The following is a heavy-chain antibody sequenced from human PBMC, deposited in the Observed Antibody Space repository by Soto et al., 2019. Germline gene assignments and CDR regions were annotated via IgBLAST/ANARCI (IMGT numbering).Heavy chain of an antibody. CDR3: ARDGTGIIDY. CDR1: GFTFSSYS. J-gene: IGHJ4*02. D-gene: IGHD2-21*02. V-gene: IGHV3-21*01. CDR2: IGSGSSYI. Sequence: VGSLRLSGAASGFTFSSYSMNWVRQAPGKGLEWVSCIGSGSSYIYYADSVKGRFTISRDNAKNSLYLQMKSLRAEDTAVYYCARDGTGIIDYWGQGTLVTVSS.